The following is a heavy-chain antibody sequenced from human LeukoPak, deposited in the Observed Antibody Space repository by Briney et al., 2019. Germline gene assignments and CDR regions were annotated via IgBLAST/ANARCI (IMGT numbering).Heavy chain of an antibody. J-gene: IGHJ4*02. CDR3: ARGEMATPIDC. Sequence: SETLSHTCTVSGGSISSYYWSWIRQPPGKGLEWIGYIYYSGSANYNPSLKSRVTISVDTSKIQFSLKLSSVTAAYTAVYYCARGEMATPIDCWGKGTLVTVST. CDR2: IYYSGSA. D-gene: IGHD5-24*01. V-gene: IGHV4-59*01. CDR1: GGSISSYY.